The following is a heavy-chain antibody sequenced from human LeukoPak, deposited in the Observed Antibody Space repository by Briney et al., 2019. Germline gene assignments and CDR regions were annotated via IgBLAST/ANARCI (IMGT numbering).Heavy chain of an antibody. CDR3: ARDFSGY. CDR1: GHTVSSHY. V-gene: IGHV3-66*01. Sequence: GGSLRLSCVVSGHTVSSHYMSWVRRAPGKGLEWVSVIYSGGSTYYADSVKRRFIISRDISKNTLYLQMNDLRAEHTAVYYCARDFSGYWGQGTLVTVSS. J-gene: IGHJ4*01. D-gene: IGHD3-10*01. CDR2: IYSGGST.